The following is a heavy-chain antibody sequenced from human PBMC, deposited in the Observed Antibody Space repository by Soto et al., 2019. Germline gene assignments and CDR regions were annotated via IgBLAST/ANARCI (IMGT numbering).Heavy chain of an antibody. CDR1: GGTFSNYA. D-gene: IGHD3-16*01. Sequence: QVHLVQSGAEVKKPGSSVKVSCRASGGTFSNYAINWVRQARGQGLEWMGGIIPIFPTANYALKFQPRVTITADESTSTTYMELSSLRSEDTAIYYCARSHRSSQWGFDYWGQGTLVTVSS. V-gene: IGHV1-69*01. CDR2: IIPIFPTA. J-gene: IGHJ4*02. CDR3: ARSHRSSQWGFDY.